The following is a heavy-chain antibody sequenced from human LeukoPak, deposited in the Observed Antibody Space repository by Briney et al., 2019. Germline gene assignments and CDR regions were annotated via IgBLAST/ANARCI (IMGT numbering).Heavy chain of an antibody. CDR3: AKDWADSSGYYPYY. D-gene: IGHD3-22*01. CDR2: IKQDGSEK. CDR1: GFTFSSYW. V-gene: IGHV3-7*01. Sequence: GGSLRLSCAASGFTFSSYWMSWVRQAPGKGLEWVANIKQDGSEKYYVDSVKGRYTISRDNAKNSLYLQMNSLRAEDTAVYYCAKDWADSSGYYPYYWGQGTLVTVSS. J-gene: IGHJ4*02.